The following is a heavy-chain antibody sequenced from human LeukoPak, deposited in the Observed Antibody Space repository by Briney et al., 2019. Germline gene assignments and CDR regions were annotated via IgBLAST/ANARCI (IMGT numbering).Heavy chain of an antibody. V-gene: IGHV1-69*13. D-gene: IGHD1-14*01. CDR2: IIPIFGRT. CDR1: GGTFSSYA. CDR3: ASPTGN. J-gene: IGHJ4*02. Sequence: GASVKVSCKASGGTFSSYAISWVRQASGQGLEWVGGIIPIFGRTHYAQKFQARVTITADESTSTAYMELSRLRSEDTAVYYCASPTGNWGQGTLVTVSS.